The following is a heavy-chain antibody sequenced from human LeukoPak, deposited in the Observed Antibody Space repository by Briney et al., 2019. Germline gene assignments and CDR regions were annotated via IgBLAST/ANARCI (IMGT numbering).Heavy chain of an antibody. CDR1: GYTFTSYG. CDR2: ISAYNGNT. J-gene: IGHJ4*02. Sequence: ASVKVSCKASGYTFTSYGISWVRQALGQGLNWMGWISAYNGNTNYAQKLQGRVTMTTDTSTSTAYMELRSLRSDDTAVYYCARGPGYYDSSGYLDYWGQGTLVTVSS. CDR3: ARGPGYYDSSGYLDY. D-gene: IGHD3-22*01. V-gene: IGHV1-18*01.